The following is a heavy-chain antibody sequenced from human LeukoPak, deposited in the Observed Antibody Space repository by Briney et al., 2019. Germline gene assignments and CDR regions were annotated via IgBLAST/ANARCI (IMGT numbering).Heavy chain of an antibody. Sequence: ASVKVSCKASGYTFTSYNINWVRQATGQGLEWMGWMNPNSGNTGYAQKFQGRVTMTRNTSISTAYMELSSLRSEDTAVYYCARGSGYSSGWYPEYFQHWGQGTLVTVSS. CDR2: MNPNSGNT. D-gene: IGHD6-19*01. CDR1: GYTFTSYN. J-gene: IGHJ1*01. CDR3: ARGSGYSSGWYPEYFQH. V-gene: IGHV1-8*01.